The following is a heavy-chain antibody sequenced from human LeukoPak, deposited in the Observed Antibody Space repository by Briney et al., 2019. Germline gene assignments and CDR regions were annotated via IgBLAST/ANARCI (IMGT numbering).Heavy chain of an antibody. CDR2: ISYRGST. CDR3: ARSNKWDGAVAGFDY. D-gene: IGHD6-19*01. V-gene: IGHV4-39*01. J-gene: IGHJ4*02. CDR1: GGSISSSSYF. Sequence: SETLSLTCTVSGGSISSSSYFWGWIRQPPGKGLEWIGYISYRGSTYYKPSLESRATLSVDTSKNQFSLKLSFVTAADTAVYYCARSNKWDGAVAGFDYWGQGALVTVSS.